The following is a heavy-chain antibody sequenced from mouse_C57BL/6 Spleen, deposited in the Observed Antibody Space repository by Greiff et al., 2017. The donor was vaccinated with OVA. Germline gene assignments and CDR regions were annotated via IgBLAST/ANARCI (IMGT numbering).Heavy chain of an antibody. CDR2: LSNGGGST. CDR3: ARPHGNYGGYFDY. Sequence: EVKLMESGGGLVQPGGSLKLSCAASGFTFSDYYMYWVRQTPEKRLEWVAYLSNGGGSTYYPDTVKGRFTISRDNAKNTLYLQMSRLKSEDTAMYYCARPHGNYGGYFDYWGQGTTLTVSS. J-gene: IGHJ2*01. CDR1: GFTFSDYY. D-gene: IGHD2-1*01. V-gene: IGHV5-12*01.